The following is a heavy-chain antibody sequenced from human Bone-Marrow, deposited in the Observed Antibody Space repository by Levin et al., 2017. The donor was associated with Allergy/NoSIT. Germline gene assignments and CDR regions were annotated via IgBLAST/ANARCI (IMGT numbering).Heavy chain of an antibody. J-gene: IGHJ4*02. Sequence: GESLKISCAASGFTFSSYSMNWVRQAPGKGLEWVSSISSSSSYIYYADSVKGRFTISRDNAKNSLYLQMNSLRAEDTAVYYCARDGSGSYGGADYWGQGTLVTVSS. CDR1: GFTFSSYS. V-gene: IGHV3-21*01. CDR2: ISSSSSYI. D-gene: IGHD3-10*01. CDR3: ARDGSGSYGGADY.